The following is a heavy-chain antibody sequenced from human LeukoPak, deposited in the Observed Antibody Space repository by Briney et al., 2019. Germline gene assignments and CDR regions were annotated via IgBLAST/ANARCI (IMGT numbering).Heavy chain of an antibody. D-gene: IGHD1-26*01. CDR1: GFTFSSYW. J-gene: IGHJ4*02. CDR2: IKQDGGEK. V-gene: IGHV3-7*01. Sequence: GGSLRLSCTASGFTFSSYWMSWVRQAPGKGLEWVANIKQDGGEKYYVDSVKGRFTISRDNAKNSLYLQMNSLRAEDTAVYYCARDRVGATDYFDYWGQGTLVTVSS. CDR3: ARDRVGATDYFDY.